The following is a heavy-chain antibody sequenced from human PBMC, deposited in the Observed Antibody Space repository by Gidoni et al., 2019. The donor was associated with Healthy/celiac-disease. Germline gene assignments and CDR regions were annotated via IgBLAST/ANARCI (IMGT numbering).Heavy chain of an antibody. V-gene: IGHV3-21*01. D-gene: IGHD3-10*01. CDR2: ISSSSSYI. Sequence: EVQLVESGGGLVKPGGSLRLSCAASGFPFSSYSVNWVRQAPGKGLEWVSSISSSSSYIYYADSVKGRFTISRDNAKNSLYLQMNSLRAEDTAVYYCAGLLVRGVIPPTLRAFDIWGQGTMVTVSS. CDR3: AGLLVRGVIPPTLRAFDI. CDR1: GFPFSSYS. J-gene: IGHJ3*02.